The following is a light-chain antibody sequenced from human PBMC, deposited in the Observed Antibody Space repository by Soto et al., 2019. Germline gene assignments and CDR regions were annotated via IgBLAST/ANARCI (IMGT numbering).Light chain of an antibody. CDR3: QSYDTSLSGPVV. Sequence: QSVLTQPPSVSGAPGQRVTISCTGSSSNIGAGYDVHWYQQLPGTAPKLLIYTNSHRPSGVPDRFSGSKAGTSASLAITGLQAEDEADYYCQSYDTSLSGPVVFGGGTKLTVL. J-gene: IGLJ2*01. CDR1: SSNIGAGYD. CDR2: TNS. V-gene: IGLV1-40*01.